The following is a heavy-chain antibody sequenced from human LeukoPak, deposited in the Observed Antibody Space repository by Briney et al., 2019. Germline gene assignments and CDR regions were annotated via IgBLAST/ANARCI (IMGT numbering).Heavy chain of an antibody. CDR1: CVSVTNYY. J-gene: IGHJ4*02. D-gene: IGHD3-16*01. Sequence: SEALSPPCSGSCVSVTNYYWSWVPQPAGERLGWIGRNYPTGDTIYNPSLKSRVTMSVDMSKNHLSLKLTSVTAADAAVYYCARDLTARGSFDYWGQGILVSVSS. V-gene: IGHV4-4*07. CDR2: NYPTGDT. CDR3: ARDLTARGSFDY.